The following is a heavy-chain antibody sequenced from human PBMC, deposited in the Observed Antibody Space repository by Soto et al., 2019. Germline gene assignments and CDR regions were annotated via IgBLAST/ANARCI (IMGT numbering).Heavy chain of an antibody. Sequence: GGSLRLSCEASGFTFSLYGMHWVRQAPGKGLEWVAAIWDDGRRKDYADSVKDRLFISRDNSKDTLYLQLDSLRPEDTAVYYCATWQGSLNFHYWGQGTLVTVSS. CDR1: GFTFSLYG. V-gene: IGHV3-33*01. CDR3: ATWQGSLNFHY. CDR2: IWDDGRRK. J-gene: IGHJ4*02.